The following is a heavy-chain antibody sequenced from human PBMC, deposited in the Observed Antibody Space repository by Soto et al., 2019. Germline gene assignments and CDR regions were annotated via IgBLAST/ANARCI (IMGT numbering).Heavy chain of an antibody. CDR3: AKFRGYSGFDYFDY. V-gene: IGHV3-23*01. Sequence: PGGSLRLSCAASGFTFSSYAMSWVRQAPGKGLEWVSPITGTGGSTYYADSVKGRFTISRDNSKNTLYLQMNSLRVEDTAAYYCAKFRGYSGFDYFDYWGQGTLVTVSS. D-gene: IGHD5-12*01. CDR1: GFTFSSYA. CDR2: ITGTGGST. J-gene: IGHJ4*02.